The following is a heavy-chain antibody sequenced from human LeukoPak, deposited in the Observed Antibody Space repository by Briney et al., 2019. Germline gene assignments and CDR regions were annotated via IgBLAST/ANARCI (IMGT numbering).Heavy chain of an antibody. CDR3: GRAPARHCSSTSCYGPPPYYMDV. CDR2: IKQDGSEK. V-gene: IGHV3-7*01. J-gene: IGHJ6*03. CDR1: GFTFSSYW. D-gene: IGHD2-2*01. Sequence: GGSLRLSCAASGFTFSSYWMSWVRQAPGKGLEWVANIKQDGSEKYYVDSVKGRFTISRDNAKNSLYLQMNSLRAEDTAVYYCGRAPARHCSSTSCYGPPPYYMDVWGKGTTVTVSS.